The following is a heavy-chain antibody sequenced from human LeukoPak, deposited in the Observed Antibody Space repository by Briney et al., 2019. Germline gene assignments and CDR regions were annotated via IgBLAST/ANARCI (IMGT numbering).Heavy chain of an antibody. Sequence: PSETLSLTCTVSGGSISSYYWSWIRQPPGKGLEWIGEINHSGSTNYNPSLKSRVTISVDTSKNQFSLELSSVTAADAAVYYCARDPQRYYYDSSGYYRDAFDIWGQGTMVTVSS. CDR3: ARDPQRYYYDSSGYYRDAFDI. V-gene: IGHV4-34*01. CDR2: INHSGST. J-gene: IGHJ3*02. D-gene: IGHD3-22*01. CDR1: GGSISSYY.